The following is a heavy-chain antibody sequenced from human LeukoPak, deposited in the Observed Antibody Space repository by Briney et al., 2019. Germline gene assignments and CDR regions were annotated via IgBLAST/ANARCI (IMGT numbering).Heavy chain of an antibody. J-gene: IGHJ6*03. CDR3: ARAPGIVNYYYYYMDV. D-gene: IGHD2-15*01. Sequence: EASVKVSCKASGYTFTGYYMHWVRQAPGQGLEWMGWINPNSGGTNYAQKFQGRVTMTRDTSISTAYMELSRLRSDDTAVYYCARAPGIVNYYYYYMDVWGEGTTVTVSS. V-gene: IGHV1-2*02. CDR1: GYTFTGYY. CDR2: INPNSGGT.